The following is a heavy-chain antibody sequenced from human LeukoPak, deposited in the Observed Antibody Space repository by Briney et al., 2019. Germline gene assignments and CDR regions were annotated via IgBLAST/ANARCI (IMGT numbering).Heavy chain of an antibody. J-gene: IGHJ5*02. D-gene: IGHD3-22*01. CDR3: ATLFYISGRCHLFSP. V-gene: IGHV4-39*01. CDR1: GGSIISSNYF. Sequence: PSETLSITCTVSGGSIISSNYFWGWIRQPPGKGLEWIGSIYYSGSTYYNPSLKTRVTISADTAKNQFSLKLSSVPAASTAVFFCATLFYISGRCHLFSPCGQGTLLTVPS. CDR2: IYYSGST.